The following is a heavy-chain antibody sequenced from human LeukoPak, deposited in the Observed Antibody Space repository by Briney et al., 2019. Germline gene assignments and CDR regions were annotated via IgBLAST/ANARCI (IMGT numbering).Heavy chain of an antibody. V-gene: IGHV3-30-3*01. J-gene: IGHJ4*02. D-gene: IGHD1-26*01. CDR1: GFTFTDYA. CDR2: ISYDGSRK. Sequence: GGSLRLSCSASGFTFTDYAIHWVRQAPRKGVEWVAIISYDGSRKYYADSVRGRFTISRDNPKNTVYLQMTSLRAEDTAVYYCARDMTVREAGATVSGYWGQGTLVTVSS. CDR3: ARDMTVREAGATVSGY.